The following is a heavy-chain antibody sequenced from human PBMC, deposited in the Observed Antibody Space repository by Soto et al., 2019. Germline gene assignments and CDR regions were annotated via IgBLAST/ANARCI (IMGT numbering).Heavy chain of an antibody. J-gene: IGHJ3*02. CDR3: WVWFGELLFEDAFDI. CDR2: ISSSSSYI. V-gene: IGHV3-21*01. Sequence: GGSLRLSCAASGFTFSSYSMNWVRQAPGKGLEWVSSISSSSSYIYYADSVKGRFTISRDNAKNSLYLQMNSLRAEDTAVYYCWVWFGELLFEDAFDIWGQGTMVTVSS. CDR1: GFTFSSYS. D-gene: IGHD3-10*01.